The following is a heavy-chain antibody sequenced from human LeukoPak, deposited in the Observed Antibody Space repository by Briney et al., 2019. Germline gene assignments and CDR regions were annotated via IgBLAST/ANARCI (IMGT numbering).Heavy chain of an antibody. CDR1: GGSISSYH. Sequence: SETLSLTCTVSGGSISSYHWSWVRQPPGKGLEWIGYIYYSGSTNYNPSLKSRVTISVDTSKNQFSLKLSSVTAADTAVYYCARAGGYSSGWYPGIYDYWGQGTLVTVSS. J-gene: IGHJ4*02. CDR3: ARAGGYSSGWYPGIYDY. CDR2: IYYSGST. V-gene: IGHV4-59*08. D-gene: IGHD6-19*01.